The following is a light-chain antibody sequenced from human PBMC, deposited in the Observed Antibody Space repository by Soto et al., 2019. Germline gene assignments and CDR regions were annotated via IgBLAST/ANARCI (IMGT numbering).Light chain of an antibody. CDR1: SSDVDGYNY. CDR3: SSYTSSSGV. CDR2: DVS. V-gene: IGLV2-14*01. J-gene: IGLJ1*01. Sequence: QSALTQPASVSGSPGQSITISCTGTSSDVDGYNYVSWYQQHPGKAPKLMIYDVSNRPSGVSNRFSGSKSGNTASLTISGLQAEDEADYYCSSYTSSSGVFGTGTKATVL.